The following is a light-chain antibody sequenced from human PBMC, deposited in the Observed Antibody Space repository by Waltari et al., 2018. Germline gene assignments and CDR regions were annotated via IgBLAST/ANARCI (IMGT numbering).Light chain of an antibody. CDR2: EVS. CDR3: CSYAGNSIYV. Sequence: QSALTQPASVSGSPGQSITISCTGTTSDVGSYTLVSWYQHPPGKAPQPIIFEVSERPSGVSNRFSGSKSGNTASLTISGLQAEDEADYHCCSYAGNSIYVFGTGTRVTVL. J-gene: IGLJ1*01. V-gene: IGLV2-23*02. CDR1: TSDVGSYTL.